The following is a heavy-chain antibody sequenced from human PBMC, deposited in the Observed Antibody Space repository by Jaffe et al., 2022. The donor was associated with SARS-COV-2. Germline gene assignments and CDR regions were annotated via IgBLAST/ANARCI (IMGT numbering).Heavy chain of an antibody. CDR3: ARDLWFGEPPDY. D-gene: IGHD3-10*01. CDR2: INAGNGNT. J-gene: IGHJ4*02. V-gene: IGHV1-3*01. Sequence: QVQLVQSGAEVKKPGASVKVSCKASGYTFTSYAMHWVRQAPGQRLEWMGWINAGNGNTKYSQKFQGRVTITRDTSASTAYMELSSLRSEDTAVYYCARDLWFGEPPDYWGQGTLVTVSS. CDR1: GYTFTSYA.